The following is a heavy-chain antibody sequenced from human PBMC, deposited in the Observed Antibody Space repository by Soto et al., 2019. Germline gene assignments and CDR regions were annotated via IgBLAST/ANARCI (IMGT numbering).Heavy chain of an antibody. CDR3: AKDLYGDFLNLFDY. J-gene: IGHJ4*02. CDR1: GFTFSSYA. CDR2: ISGSGGST. D-gene: IGHD4-17*01. V-gene: IGHV3-23*01. Sequence: GGSLILSCAASGFTFSSYAMSWVRQAPGKGLEWVSAISGSGGSTYYADSVKGRFTISRDNSKNTLYLQMNSLRAEDTAVYYCAKDLYGDFLNLFDYWGQGTLVTVSS.